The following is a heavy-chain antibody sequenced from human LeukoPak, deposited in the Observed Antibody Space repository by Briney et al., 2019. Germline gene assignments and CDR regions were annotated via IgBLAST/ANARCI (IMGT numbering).Heavy chain of an antibody. CDR1: GFTFDDYA. CDR3: AKDFTAMVRGGDY. V-gene: IGHV3-9*01. J-gene: IGHJ4*02. D-gene: IGHD5-18*01. CDR2: ISWNSGSI. Sequence: GGSLRLSCAASGFTFDDYAMHWVRQAPGKGLEWDSGISWNSGSIGYADSVKGRFTISRDNAKNSLYLQMNSLRAEDTALYYCAKDFTAMVRGGDYWGQGTLVTISS.